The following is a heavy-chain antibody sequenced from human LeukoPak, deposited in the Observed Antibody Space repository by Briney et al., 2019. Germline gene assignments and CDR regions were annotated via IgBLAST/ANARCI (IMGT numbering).Heavy chain of an antibody. CDR1: SGSISNFH. CDR2: IFTSGST. J-gene: IGHJ4*02. CDR3: ARRARRITMVRGVPRDYYFDY. Sequence: SETLSLTCSVSSGSISNFHWSWIRQPAGKGLEWIGRIFTSGSTNYNPSLKSRVTMSVDTSKNQFSLKLSSVTAADTAVYYCARRARRITMVRGVPRDYYFDYWGQGTLVTVSS. V-gene: IGHV4-4*07. D-gene: IGHD3-10*01.